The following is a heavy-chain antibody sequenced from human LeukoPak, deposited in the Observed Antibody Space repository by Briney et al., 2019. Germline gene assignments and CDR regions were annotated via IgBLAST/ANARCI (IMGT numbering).Heavy chain of an antibody. J-gene: IGHJ4*02. CDR1: GFSFSDST. Sequence: GGSLRLSCAASGFSFSDSTIHWVRQASGRGLEWPGRIRGKPGTYATAYATSVKNRFIMSRDDSKNTAYLQIYSLKPEDTAVYYCTRPSGYDRWGQGTLVTVSS. CDR2: IRGKPGTYAT. CDR3: TRPSGYDR. V-gene: IGHV3-73*01. D-gene: IGHD5-12*01.